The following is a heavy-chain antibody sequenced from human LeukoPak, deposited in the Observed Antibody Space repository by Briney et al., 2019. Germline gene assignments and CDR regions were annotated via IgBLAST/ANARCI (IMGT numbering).Heavy chain of an antibody. J-gene: IGHJ4*02. V-gene: IGHV3-21*01. CDR3: ASEPDYYDSSGYLDY. Sequence: GGSLRLSCAASGFTFSSYSMNRVRQAPGKGLEWVSSISSSSSYIYYADSVKGRFTISRDNAKNSLYLQMNSLRAEDTAVYYCASEPDYYDSSGYLDYWGQGTLVTVSS. CDR1: GFTFSSYS. CDR2: ISSSSSYI. D-gene: IGHD3-22*01.